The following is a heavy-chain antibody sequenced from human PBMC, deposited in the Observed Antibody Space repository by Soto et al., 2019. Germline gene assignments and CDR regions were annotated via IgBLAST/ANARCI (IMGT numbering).Heavy chain of an antibody. Sequence: QVQLVESGGGVVQPGRSLRLSCAASGFTFSSYGMHWVRQAPGKGLEWVAVIWYDGSNKYYADSVKGRFTISRDNSKNTLYLQMNSLRAEDTAVYYCARDRRAAAGIRPFDYWGQGTLVTVSS. J-gene: IGHJ4*02. CDR1: GFTFSSYG. CDR3: ARDRRAAAGIRPFDY. CDR2: IWYDGSNK. D-gene: IGHD6-13*01. V-gene: IGHV3-33*01.